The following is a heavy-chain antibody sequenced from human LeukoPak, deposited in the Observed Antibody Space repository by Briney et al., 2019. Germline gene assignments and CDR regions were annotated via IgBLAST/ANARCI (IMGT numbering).Heavy chain of an antibody. V-gene: IGHV4-39*01. D-gene: IGHD3-10*01. CDR3: ASVNRGWFGVGEY. J-gene: IGHJ4*02. CDR2: IYYSGST. Sequence: PSETLSLTCTVSGGSISSNNYYWGWIRQPPEKGLEWIGSIYYSGSTYYNPSHESRVTISVDTSENQFSLKLTSVTAADTALYYCASVNRGWFGVGEYWGQGTLVTVSS. CDR1: GGSISSNNYY.